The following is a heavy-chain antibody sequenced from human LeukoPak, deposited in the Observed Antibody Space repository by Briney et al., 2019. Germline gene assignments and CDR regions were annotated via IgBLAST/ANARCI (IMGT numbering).Heavy chain of an antibody. CDR3: ARVSYGSGSYLDY. Sequence: GGSLRLSCAASGFTVSSNYMSWVRQAPGKGLEWVSVIYSGGSTYYADSVKGRFTISRDNSKNTLYLQMNSLRAEDTAVYYCARVSYGSGSYLDYWGQGTLVTVSP. J-gene: IGHJ4*02. V-gene: IGHV3-53*01. CDR2: IYSGGST. D-gene: IGHD3-10*01. CDR1: GFTVSSNY.